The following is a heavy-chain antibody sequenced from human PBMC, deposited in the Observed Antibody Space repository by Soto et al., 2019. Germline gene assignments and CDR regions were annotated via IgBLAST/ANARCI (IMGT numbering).Heavy chain of an antibody. D-gene: IGHD3-22*01. CDR2: IYPDDSET. Sequence: PGESLKISCKSSGYSVTNYWIAWVRQMPGKGLEWMGIIYPDDSETRYSPSFQGQVTISADKSITTAYLKWSSLKASDTAMYYCARRSGSSGYVFDYWGQGRPVTVSS. CDR1: GYSVTNYW. V-gene: IGHV5-51*01. CDR3: ARRSGSSGYVFDY. J-gene: IGHJ4*02.